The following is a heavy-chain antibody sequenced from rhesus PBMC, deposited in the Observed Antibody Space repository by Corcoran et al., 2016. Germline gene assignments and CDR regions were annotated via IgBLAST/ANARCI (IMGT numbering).Heavy chain of an antibody. Sequence: QVQVQESGPGLVKPSATLSLTCTVSGTSLTIYWWSWFSQPPGKGLDLIGEIHGNGCNTNYNPSLKSRVTFSRDASKNQFYLKMTSVTVADTAVYFCARDRREYHSYGLDSWGQGVVVTVSS. CDR3: ARDRREYHSYGLDS. CDR2: IHGNGCNT. D-gene: IGHD2-15*01. J-gene: IGHJ6*01. V-gene: IGHV4-80*01. CDR1: GTSLTIYW.